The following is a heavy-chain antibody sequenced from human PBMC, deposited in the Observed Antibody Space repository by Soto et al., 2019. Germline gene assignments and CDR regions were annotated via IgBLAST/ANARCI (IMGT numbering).Heavy chain of an antibody. CDR3: ARGRTPRIVVVVAATANWFEP. CDR2: INHSGST. V-gene: IGHV4-34*01. CDR1: GGSFSGYY. D-gene: IGHD2-15*01. J-gene: IGHJ5*02. Sequence: QVQLQQWGAGLLKPSETLSLTCAVYGGSFSGYYWSWIRQPPGKGLEWIGEINHSGSTNYNPSLKSRVTISVDTSKNQFSLKLSSVTAADTAVYYCARGRTPRIVVVVAATANWFEPCGQGTLVTVSS.